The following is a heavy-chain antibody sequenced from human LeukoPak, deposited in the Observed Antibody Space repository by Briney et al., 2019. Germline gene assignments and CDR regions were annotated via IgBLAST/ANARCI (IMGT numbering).Heavy chain of an antibody. D-gene: IGHD5-24*01. CDR2: INPNSGGT. V-gene: IGHV1-2*02. J-gene: IGHJ4*02. CDR3: ARDGYNRLLADY. CDR1: GYTFTSYD. Sequence: ASVKASCKASGYTFTSYDINWVRQAPGQGLEWMGWINPNSGGTNYAQKFQGRVTMTRDTSISTAYMELSRLRSDDTAVYYCARDGYNRLLADYWGQGTLVTVSS.